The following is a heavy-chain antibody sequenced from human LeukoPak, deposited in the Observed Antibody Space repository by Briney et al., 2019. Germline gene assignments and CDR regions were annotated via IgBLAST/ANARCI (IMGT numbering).Heavy chain of an antibody. V-gene: IGHV4-59*01. J-gene: IGHJ3*02. CDR3: ARVLDYGDYHDDAFDI. Sequence: SETLSLTCTVSGGSISSYYWSWIRQPPGKGLVWIGYIYYSGSTNYNPSLKSRVTISVDTSKNQFSLKLSSVTAADTAVYYCARVLDYGDYHDDAFDIWGQGTMVTVSS. CDR2: IYYSGST. CDR1: GGSISSYY. D-gene: IGHD4-17*01.